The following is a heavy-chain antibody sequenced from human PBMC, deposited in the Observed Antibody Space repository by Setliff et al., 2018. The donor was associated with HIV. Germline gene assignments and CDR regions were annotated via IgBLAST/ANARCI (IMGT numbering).Heavy chain of an antibody. CDR3: ARVPYRSAWFSGGHNPFDV. Sequence: GASVKVSCKPSGYTFTNYDINWVRQAAGQGLEWMGWMNPDSRNTGYAQRFEGSVTMTWDTSTSTAYMELNNVKFEDTAVYYCARVPYRSAWFSGGHNPFDVWGQGTMVTVSS. J-gene: IGHJ3*01. D-gene: IGHD6-19*01. V-gene: IGHV1-8*02. CDR1: GYTFTNYD. CDR2: MNPDSRNT.